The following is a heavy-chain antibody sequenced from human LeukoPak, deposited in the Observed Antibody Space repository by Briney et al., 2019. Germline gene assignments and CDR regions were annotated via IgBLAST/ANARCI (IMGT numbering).Heavy chain of an antibody. V-gene: IGHV4-34*01. D-gene: IGHD3-22*01. CDR3: ARDGSYYYDSSGYYGYYYYYYMDV. CDR2: INHSGST. Sequence: PSETLSLTCAVYGGSFSGYYWSWIRQPPGKGLEWIGEINHSGSTNYNPSLKSRVTISVDTSKNQFSLKLSSVTAADTAVYYCARDGSYYYDSSGYYGYYYYYYMDVWGKGTTVTVSS. CDR1: GGSFSGYY. J-gene: IGHJ6*03.